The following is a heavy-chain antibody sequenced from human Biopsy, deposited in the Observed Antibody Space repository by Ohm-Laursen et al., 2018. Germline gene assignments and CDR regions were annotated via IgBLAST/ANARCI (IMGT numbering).Heavy chain of an antibody. CDR1: GFNFDSYA. D-gene: IGHD3-10*01. J-gene: IGHJ4*02. Sequence: SLRLSCAASGFNFDSYAMTWVRQAPGRGLECVSVISGSGAYTYYADSVKGRFTISRDNSKNTLYLQMNSLTVEDTAVYYCARDGAGSYHDYWGQGTLVTVSS. V-gene: IGHV3-23*01. CDR3: ARDGAGSYHDY. CDR2: ISGSGAYT.